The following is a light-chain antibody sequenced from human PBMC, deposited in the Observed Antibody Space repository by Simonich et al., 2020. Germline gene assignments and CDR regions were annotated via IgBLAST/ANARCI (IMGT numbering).Light chain of an antibody. CDR1: SSDVGGYNY. V-gene: IGLV2-11*01. J-gene: IGLJ3*02. CDR3: CSYAGSYTV. CDR2: DVS. Sequence: QSALTQPRSVSGSPGQSVTISCTGTSSDVGGYNYVSWDQQHPGKAPKSMIYDVSKRPAGVPDRFAGSKSGNTASLTISGLQAEDEADYYCCSYAGSYTVFGGGTKLTVL.